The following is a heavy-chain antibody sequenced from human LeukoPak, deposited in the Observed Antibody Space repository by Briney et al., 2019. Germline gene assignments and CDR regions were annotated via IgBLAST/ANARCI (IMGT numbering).Heavy chain of an antibody. D-gene: IGHD1-26*01. CDR2: IYDGDT. V-gene: IGHV5-51*01. CDR3: ARLGLSYSAGIDY. CDR1: GTSFTNYW. Sequence: GESLKISCKGSGTSFTNYWIAWVRQMPGKGLECMGIIYDGDTRYSPSFQGQVTISADKSIGTAYLQWSSLKASDTAIYYCARLGLSYSAGIDYWGQGTLVTVSS. J-gene: IGHJ4*02.